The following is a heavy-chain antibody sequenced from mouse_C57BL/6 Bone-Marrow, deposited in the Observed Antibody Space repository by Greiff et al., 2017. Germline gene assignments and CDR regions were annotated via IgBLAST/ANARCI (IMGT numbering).Heavy chain of an antibody. J-gene: IGHJ4*01. CDR2: IYPNSGST. Sequence: VQLQQSGAELVKPGASVKLSCKASGYTFTSYWMHWVKQRPGQGLEWIGMIYPNSGSTNYNEKFKSKATLTADKSSSTAYMQLSSLTSEDSAVYYCARELRRTPCNAMDYWGQGTSVTVSS. V-gene: IGHV1-64*01. D-gene: IGHD3-2*02. CDR1: GYTFTSYW. CDR3: ARELRRTPCNAMDY.